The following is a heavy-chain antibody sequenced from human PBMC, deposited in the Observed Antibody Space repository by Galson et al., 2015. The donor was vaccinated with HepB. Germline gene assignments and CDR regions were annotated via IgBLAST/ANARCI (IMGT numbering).Heavy chain of an antibody. Sequence: SLRLSCAASGFTFSSYAMSWVRQAPGKGLEWVSAISGSGGSTYYADSVKGRFTISRDNSKNTLYLQMNSLRAEDTAVYYCARDSMVVDYYYYMDVWGKGTTVTVSS. CDR3: ARDSMVVDYYYYMDV. D-gene: IGHD3-10*01. V-gene: IGHV3-23*01. CDR2: ISGSGGST. CDR1: GFTFSSYA. J-gene: IGHJ6*03.